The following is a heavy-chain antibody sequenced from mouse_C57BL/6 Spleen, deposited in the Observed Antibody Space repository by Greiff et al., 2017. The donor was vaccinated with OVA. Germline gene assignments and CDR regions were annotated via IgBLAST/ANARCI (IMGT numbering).Heavy chain of an antibody. Sequence: EVNVVESGGGLVKPGGSLKLSCAASGFTFSSYAMSWVRQTPEKRLEWVATISDGGSYTYYPDNVKGRFTISRDNAKNNLYLQMSHLKSEDTAMYYCARVYGSRVFYAMDYWGQGTSVTVSS. CDR1: GFTFSSYA. V-gene: IGHV5-4*03. CDR2: ISDGGSYT. D-gene: IGHD1-1*01. J-gene: IGHJ4*01. CDR3: ARVYGSRVFYAMDY.